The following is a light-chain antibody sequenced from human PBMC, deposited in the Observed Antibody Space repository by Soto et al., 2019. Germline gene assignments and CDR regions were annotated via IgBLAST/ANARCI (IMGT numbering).Light chain of an antibody. V-gene: IGKV3-20*01. CDR3: QQYGSSPPYT. CDR2: GAS. Sequence: EIALTQSPGTLSLSPGERATLSCRASQSVSSSYLAWYQQKPGQAPRLLIYGASSRATGIPDRFSGSGSGTDFPLTISRLEPEDFAVYYCQQYGSSPPYTFGQGTKLVIK. CDR1: QSVSSSY. J-gene: IGKJ2*01.